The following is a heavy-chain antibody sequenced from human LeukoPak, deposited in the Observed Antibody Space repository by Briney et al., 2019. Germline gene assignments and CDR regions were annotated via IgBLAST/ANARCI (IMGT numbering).Heavy chain of an antibody. CDR2: IYTSGST. D-gene: IGHD6-13*01. V-gene: IGHV4-4*07. CDR3: AREGPILYSSSWAPIPHYYYYGMDV. Sequence: SETLSLTYTVSVGSISSYYWSWIPQPAAKALEWIGRIYTSGSTNYNATHKSRVTMSVDTSKNQFSLKLSSVTAADTAVYYCAREGPILYSSSWAPIPHYYYYGMDVWGQGTTVTVSS. J-gene: IGHJ6*02. CDR1: VGSISSYY.